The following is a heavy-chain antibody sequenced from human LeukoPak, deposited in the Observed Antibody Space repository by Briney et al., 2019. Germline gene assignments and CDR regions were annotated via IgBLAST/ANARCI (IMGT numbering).Heavy chain of an antibody. D-gene: IGHD5-12*01. V-gene: IGHV3-48*03. CDR1: GFTFTDYA. Sequence: PGGSLRLSCAASGFTFTDYAMHWVRQAPGKGLEWVSYISSSGSTIYYADSVKGRFTISRDNAKNSLYLQMNSLRAEDTAVYYCATLSRGYSGYDQDYWGQGTLVTVSS. CDR3: ATLSRGYSGYDQDY. J-gene: IGHJ4*02. CDR2: ISSSGSTI.